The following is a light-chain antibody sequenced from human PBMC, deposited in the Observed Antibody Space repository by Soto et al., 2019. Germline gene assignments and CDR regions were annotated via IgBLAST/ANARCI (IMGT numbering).Light chain of an antibody. CDR2: GAS. J-gene: IGKJ1*01. CDR1: QSVSSNY. Sequence: EIVLTQSPGTLSLSPGERATLSCRASQSVSSNYLAWYQQKPGQTPRLLIYGASSRPTGIADRFSGSGSGTDFTLTISRLEPEASAVYYCQQYGSSPPWTFGQGTKVEIK. V-gene: IGKV3-20*01. CDR3: QQYGSSPPWT.